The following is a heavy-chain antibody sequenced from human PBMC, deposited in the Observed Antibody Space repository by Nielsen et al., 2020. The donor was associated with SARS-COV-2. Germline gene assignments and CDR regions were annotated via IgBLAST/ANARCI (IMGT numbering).Heavy chain of an antibody. CDR2: INSDGSST. D-gene: IGHD4-17*01. J-gene: IGHJ4*02. CDR1: GFTFSSYW. CDR3: ARDGRVYGDYVGWGLGDY. V-gene: IGHV3-74*01. Sequence: GESLKISCAASGFTFSSYWMHWVRQAPGKGLVRVSRINSDGSSTSYADSVKGRFTISRDNAKNTLYLQMNSLRAEDTAVYYCARDGRVYGDYVGWGLGDYWGQGTLVTVSS.